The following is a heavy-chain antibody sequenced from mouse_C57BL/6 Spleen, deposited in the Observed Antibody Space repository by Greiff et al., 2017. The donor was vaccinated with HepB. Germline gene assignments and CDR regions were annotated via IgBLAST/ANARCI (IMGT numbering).Heavy chain of an antibody. CDR2: INPNNGGT. V-gene: IGHV1-18*01. CDR1: GYTFTDYN. D-gene: IGHD2-1*01. Sequence: EVQLQQSGPELVKPGASVKIPCKASGYTFTDYNMDWVKQSHGKSLEWIGDINPNNGGTIYNQKFKGKATLTVDKSSSTAYMELRSLTSEDTAVYYCARENYGNFYYAMDYWGQGTSVTVSS. CDR3: ARENYGNFYYAMDY. J-gene: IGHJ4*01.